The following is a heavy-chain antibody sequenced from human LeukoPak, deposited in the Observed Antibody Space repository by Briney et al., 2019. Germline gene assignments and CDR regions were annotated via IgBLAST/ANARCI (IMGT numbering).Heavy chain of an antibody. CDR2: IYPGDSNI. CDR1: GYSFTTYW. CDR3: VRSPRKYWYFDL. V-gene: IGHV5-51*01. Sequence: GGSLQISCKGSGYSFTTYWIGWVRPMPGEGLEWMGVIYPGDSNIRYSPSFQGQVTISADKSISAAYLQWSSLKASDTAMHFCVRSPRKYWYFDLGGRGTLVTVSS. J-gene: IGHJ2*01. D-gene: IGHD4-17*01.